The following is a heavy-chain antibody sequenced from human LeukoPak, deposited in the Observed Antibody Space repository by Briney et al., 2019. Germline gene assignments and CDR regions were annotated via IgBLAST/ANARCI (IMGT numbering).Heavy chain of an antibody. CDR2: VHYNGDT. V-gene: IGHV4-59*01. J-gene: IGHJ4*02. CDR3: ARVASSVPDY. CDR1: GASISSFY. Sequence: PSETLSLTCTVSGASISSFYWSWIRQPPGKGLEWIGYVHYNGDTSYNPSLKSRATMSVDTSRNQFSPKLSSVTAADTAVYYCARVASSVPDYWGQGTLVTVSS. D-gene: IGHD6-19*01.